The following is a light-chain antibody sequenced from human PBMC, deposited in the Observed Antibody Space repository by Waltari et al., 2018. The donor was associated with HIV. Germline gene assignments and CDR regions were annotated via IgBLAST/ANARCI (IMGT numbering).Light chain of an antibody. Sequence: SYVLTQSPSVSVAPGQTAIITCGGNNIGSKRVHWYQQRPGQAPVLIIFDDDDRPSAIPERFSGSNSGDTATLSISRVEAGDEADYFCQVWDIITDEVIFGGGTKMTVL. CDR2: DDD. V-gene: IGLV3-21*01. J-gene: IGLJ2*01. CDR1: NIGSKR. CDR3: QVWDIITDEVI.